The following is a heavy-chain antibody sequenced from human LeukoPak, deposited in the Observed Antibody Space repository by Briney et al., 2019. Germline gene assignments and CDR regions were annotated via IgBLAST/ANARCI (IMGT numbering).Heavy chain of an antibody. V-gene: IGHV1-69*04. J-gene: IGHJ3*02. CDR2: IIPILGIA. Sequence: SVKVSCKASGGTFSSYAISWVRQAPGQGLEWMGRIIPILGIANYAQKFQGRVTITADKSTSTAYMELSSLRSEDTAVYYCARDWGLLAYDSYHDAFVIWGQGTMVTVSS. D-gene: IGHD5-18*01. CDR1: GGTFSSYA. CDR3: ARDWGLLAYDSYHDAFVI.